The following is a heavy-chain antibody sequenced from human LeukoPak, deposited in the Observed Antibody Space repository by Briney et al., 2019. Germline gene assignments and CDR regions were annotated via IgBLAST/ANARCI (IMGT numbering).Heavy chain of an antibody. Sequence: GGSLRLSCAASGFTFRHHWMHWVRQAPGKGLVWVSHINGEESSTSYADSVKGRFTISRDNAENTLYLQMNSLRVEDTGIYYCTRNPDERNWFDPWGQGTLVTVSS. CDR1: GFTFRHHW. J-gene: IGHJ5*02. D-gene: IGHD1-14*01. V-gene: IGHV3-74*01. CDR2: INGEESST. CDR3: TRNPDERNWFDP.